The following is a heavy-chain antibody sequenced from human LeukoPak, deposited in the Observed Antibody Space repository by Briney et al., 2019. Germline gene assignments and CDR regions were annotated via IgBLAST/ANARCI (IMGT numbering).Heavy chain of an antibody. V-gene: IGHV4-38-2*02. CDR2: IYHSGNA. J-gene: IGHJ4*02. Sequence: SETLSLTCTVSGYSISSGYYWGWIRQPPGKGLEWIGEIYHSGNANYNPSLKTRVTMSVDKSKNQFSLILSSVTAADTAVYYCARDVGARLSGFWGQGTLVTVSS. CDR1: GYSISSGYY. CDR3: ARDVGARLSGF. D-gene: IGHD6-6*01.